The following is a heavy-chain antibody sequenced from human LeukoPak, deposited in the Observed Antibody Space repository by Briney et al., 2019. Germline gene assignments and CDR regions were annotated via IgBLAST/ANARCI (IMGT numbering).Heavy chain of an antibody. Sequence: PGGSLRLSCAASGFTFSSYGMHWVRQAPGKGLEWVSAISGSGVSTYYADSVKGRFTISRDNSKDTLYLQMNSLRAEDTAVYYCAKVARGIGSGWYPFDYWGQGTLVIVSS. J-gene: IGHJ4*02. CDR2: ISGSGVST. D-gene: IGHD6-19*01. V-gene: IGHV3-23*01. CDR3: AKVARGIGSGWYPFDY. CDR1: GFTFSSYG.